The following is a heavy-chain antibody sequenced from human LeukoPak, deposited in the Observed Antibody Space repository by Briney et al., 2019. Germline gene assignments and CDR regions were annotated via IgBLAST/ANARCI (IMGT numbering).Heavy chain of an antibody. Sequence: SETLSLTCAVYGGSLSGYYWSWIRQPPGKGLEWIGEINHSGTTSYNPSLKSRLTISVDTSKDQFSLKLTSVTAADTAVYYCARLAEDGGGKAFDIWGQGTMVTVSS. CDR3: ARLAEDGGGKAFDI. V-gene: IGHV4-34*01. CDR1: GGSLSGYY. CDR2: INHSGTT. D-gene: IGHD3-10*01. J-gene: IGHJ3*02.